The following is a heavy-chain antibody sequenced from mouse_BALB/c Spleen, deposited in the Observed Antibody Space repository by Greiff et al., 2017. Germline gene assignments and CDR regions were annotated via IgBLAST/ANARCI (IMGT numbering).Heavy chain of an antibody. Sequence: VQLQQPGAELVKPGASVKLSCKASGYTFTSYYMYWVKQRPGQGLEWIGEILPGSGITYYNEKFNGKATFTADTSSNTAYMQLSILTSEDSAVYYCARGITTATLDVWGAGTTVTVSS. CDR1: GYTFTSYY. J-gene: IGHJ1*01. CDR2: ILPGSGIT. V-gene: IGHV1-55*01. D-gene: IGHD1-2*01. CDR3: ARGITTATLDV.